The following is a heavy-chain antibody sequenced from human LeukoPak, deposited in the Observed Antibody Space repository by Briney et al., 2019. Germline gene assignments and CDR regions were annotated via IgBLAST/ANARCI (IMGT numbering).Heavy chain of an antibody. CDR2: FSSSSSYI. J-gene: IGHJ3*02. D-gene: IGHD3-22*01. CDR1: GFTFSSYS. Sequence: GGSLRLSCAASGFTFSSYSMNWVRQAPGKGLEWVSAFSSSSSYIYYADSVKGRFTISRDNAKNSLYLQMNSLSAEDTAVYYCARVEPYYDSSGYYVNAFDIWGQGTMVTVSS. V-gene: IGHV3-21*01. CDR3: ARVEPYYDSSGYYVNAFDI.